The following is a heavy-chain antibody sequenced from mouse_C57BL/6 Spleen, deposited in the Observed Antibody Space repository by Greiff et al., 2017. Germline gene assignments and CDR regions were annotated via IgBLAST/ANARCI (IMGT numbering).Heavy chain of an antibody. V-gene: IGHV1-69*01. J-gene: IGHJ3*01. CDR3: ARRTGKAWFAY. Sequence: QVQLQQPGAELVMPGASVKLSCKASGYTFTSYWMHWVKQRPGQGLEWIGEIDPPDSYTNYNQKFKGKSTLTVDKSSSTAYMQLSSLTSEDSAVYYCARRTGKAWFAYWGQGTLVTVSA. CDR1: GYTFTSYW. D-gene: IGHD4-1*01. CDR2: IDPPDSYT.